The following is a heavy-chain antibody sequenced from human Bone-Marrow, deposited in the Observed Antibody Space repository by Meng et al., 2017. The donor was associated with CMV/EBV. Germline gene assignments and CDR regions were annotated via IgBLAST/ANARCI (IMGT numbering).Heavy chain of an antibody. J-gene: IGHJ4*02. V-gene: IGHV3-30*04. CDR1: GFTFSSYA. Sequence: GESLKISCAASGFTFSSYAMHWVRQAPGKGLEWVAVISYDGSNKYYADSVKGRFTISRDNSKNTLYLQMNSLRAEDTAVYYCAKTTRYCSSTSCYRGRGYSYGYDYWGQGTLVTVSS. CDR2: ISYDGSNK. CDR3: AKTTRYCSSTSCYRGRGYSYGYDY. D-gene: IGHD2-2*02.